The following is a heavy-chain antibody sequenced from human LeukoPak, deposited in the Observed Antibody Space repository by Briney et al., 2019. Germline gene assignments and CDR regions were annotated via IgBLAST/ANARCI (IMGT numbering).Heavy chain of an antibody. D-gene: IGHD1-1*01. CDR3: ARDPNWEYFDY. Sequence: ASVKVSCKASGYTFTSYYMHWVRQAPGQGLEWMGIINPSGGSTSYAQKFQGRVTMTRDMSTSTVYMELSSLRSEDTAVYYCARDPNWEYFDYWGQGTLVTVSS. V-gene: IGHV1-46*01. CDR2: INPSGGST. J-gene: IGHJ4*02. CDR1: GYTFTSYY.